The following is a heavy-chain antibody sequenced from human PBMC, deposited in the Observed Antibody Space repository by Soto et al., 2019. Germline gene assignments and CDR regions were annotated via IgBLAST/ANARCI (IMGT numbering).Heavy chain of an antibody. D-gene: IGHD3-9*01. J-gene: IGHJ4*02. CDR2: IYYSGST. Sequence: SETLSLTCTVSGGSISSYYWSWIRQPPGKGLEWIGYIYYSGSTNYNPSLKSRVTISVDTSKNQFSLKLSSVTAADTAVYYCARAPYYDILTGYPFDYWGQGTLVTVSS. V-gene: IGHV4-59*01. CDR3: ARAPYYDILTGYPFDY. CDR1: GGSISSYY.